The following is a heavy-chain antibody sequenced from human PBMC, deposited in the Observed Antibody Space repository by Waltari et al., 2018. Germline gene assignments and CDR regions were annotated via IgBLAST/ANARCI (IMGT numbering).Heavy chain of an antibody. D-gene: IGHD4-17*01. V-gene: IGHV4-34*01. CDR3: ARSGGTVTTFDP. CDR2: INHSGST. Sequence: QVQLQQWGAGLLKPSETLSLTCAVYGGSFSGYYWSWIRQPPGKGLEWIGEINHSGSTNYNPSLKSRVTISVDTSKNQFSLKLSSVTAADTAVYYCARSGGTVTTFDPWGQGTLVTVSS. CDR1: GGSFSGYY. J-gene: IGHJ5*02.